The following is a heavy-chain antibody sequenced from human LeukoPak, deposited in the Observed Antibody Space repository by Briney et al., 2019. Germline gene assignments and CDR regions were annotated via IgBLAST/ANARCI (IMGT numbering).Heavy chain of an antibody. CDR2: IYYSGTT. D-gene: IGHD6-13*01. CDR3: ARGVYIAAAQYGY. V-gene: IGHV4-59*01. Sequence: MPSETLSFTCTVSGGSISSYYWSWIRQPPGKGLEWIGYIYYSGTTNYNPPLKSRVTISVDTSKNQFSLKLSSVTAADTAVYYCARGVYIAAAQYGYWGQGTLVTVSS. CDR1: GGSISSYY. J-gene: IGHJ4*02.